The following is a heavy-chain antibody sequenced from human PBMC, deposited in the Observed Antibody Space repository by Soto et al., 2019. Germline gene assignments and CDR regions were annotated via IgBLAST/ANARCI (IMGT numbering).Heavy chain of an antibody. D-gene: IGHD6-13*01. CDR2: ISASSSTI. CDR3: VGGVLGTSWYYFDF. Sequence: EVQLVASGGGLVQPGGSLRLSCEDSGFTFSSHNMNWVRQAPGKGLEWVSYISASSSTIYYAESVKGRFTISRDNAKKSVYLQMNSLRVEDTAVYYCVGGVLGTSWYYFDFWGQGTLVTVSS. V-gene: IGHV3-48*01. J-gene: IGHJ4*01. CDR1: GFTFSSHN.